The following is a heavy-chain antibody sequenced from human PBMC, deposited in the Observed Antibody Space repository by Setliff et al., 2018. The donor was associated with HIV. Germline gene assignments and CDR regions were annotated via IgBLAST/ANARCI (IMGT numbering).Heavy chain of an antibody. D-gene: IGHD3-16*01. CDR1: GYKFTSYW. Sequence: GESLKISCKDSGYKFTSYWVGWVRQMPGRGLEWMGFINPSTSEVRYRPSLQGQVTMSVDKSISTAFLQWSSLAASDTAMYYCAREIRTIEGGALDIWGQGTLVTVSS. J-gene: IGHJ3*02. CDR2: INPSTSEV. V-gene: IGHV5-51*01. CDR3: AREIRTIEGGALDI.